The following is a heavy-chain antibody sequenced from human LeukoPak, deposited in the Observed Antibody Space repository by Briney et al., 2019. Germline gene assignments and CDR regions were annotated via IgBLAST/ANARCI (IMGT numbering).Heavy chain of an antibody. CDR1: GFTFSDHS. Sequence: GGSLRLSCAGFGFTFSDHSMDWVRQAPGKGLEWVGRSENKANSYATQYATSVKGRFTISRDDSKNLFYLQMNSLRAEDTAVYYCARSERLLWFGDAHFDYWGQGTLVTVSS. D-gene: IGHD3-10*01. J-gene: IGHJ4*02. CDR2: SENKANSYAT. CDR3: ARSERLLWFGDAHFDY. V-gene: IGHV3-72*01.